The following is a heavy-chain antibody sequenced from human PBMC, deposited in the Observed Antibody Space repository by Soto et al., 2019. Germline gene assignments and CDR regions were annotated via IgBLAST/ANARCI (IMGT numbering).Heavy chain of an antibody. CDR1: GGTFSSYA. J-gene: IGHJ5*02. Sequence: ASVKVSCKASGGTFSSYAISWVRQAPGQGLEWMGGIIPIFGTANYAQKFQGRVTITADESTSTAYMELSSLRSEDTAVYYCAADSGSYPGMFDPWGQGTLVTVSS. D-gene: IGHD1-26*01. V-gene: IGHV1-69*13. CDR2: IIPIFGTA. CDR3: AADSGSYPGMFDP.